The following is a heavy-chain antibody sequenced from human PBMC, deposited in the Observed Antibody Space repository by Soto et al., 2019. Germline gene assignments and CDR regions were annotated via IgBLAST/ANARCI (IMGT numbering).Heavy chain of an antibody. D-gene: IGHD3-22*01. CDR3: ARVPTYYQDSIGYQPFHP. CDR1: GGSITRRNHY. J-gene: IGHJ5*02. CDR2: IHHTGTT. V-gene: IGHV4-39*01. Sequence: QLFLQESGPGVVKSSETLSLTCTVSGGSITRRNHYWGWVRQPPGKGLEWVASIHHTGTTYYNPSLRSRITMSIDTSNNRFSLSLTSVTAADTAVYYCARVPTYYQDSIGYQPFHPWGQGTLVTVSS.